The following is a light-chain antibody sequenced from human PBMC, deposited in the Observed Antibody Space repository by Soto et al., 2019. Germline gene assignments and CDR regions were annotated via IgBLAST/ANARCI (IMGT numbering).Light chain of an antibody. J-gene: IGKJ4*01. V-gene: IGKV1-27*01. Sequence: DVQMTQSPSSLSAFVGDRVTITCRASQGIAPYLAWFQQKPGKVSKLLIYATSTLQSGVLSRFSGSGSGTDFTLTINSLQPEDVGTYYCQKYNSAPLTFGGGTKVEIK. CDR3: QKYNSAPLT. CDR1: QGIAPY. CDR2: ATS.